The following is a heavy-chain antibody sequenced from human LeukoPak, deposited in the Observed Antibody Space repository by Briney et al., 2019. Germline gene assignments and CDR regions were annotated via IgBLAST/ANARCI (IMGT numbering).Heavy chain of an antibody. J-gene: IGHJ4*02. D-gene: IGHD6-6*01. CDR1: GGSISSYY. V-gene: IGHV4-59*01. CDR2: IYYSGST. CDR3: ARDEGSSGLDY. Sequence: SSETLSLTCTVSGGSISSYYWSWIRQPPGKGLEWIGYIYYSGSTNYSPSLKSRVTISVDTSKNQFSLKLSSVTAADTAVYYCARDEGSSGLDYWGQGTLVTVSS.